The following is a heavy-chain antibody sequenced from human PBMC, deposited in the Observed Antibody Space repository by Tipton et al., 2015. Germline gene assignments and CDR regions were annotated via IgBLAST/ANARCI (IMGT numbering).Heavy chain of an antibody. CDR2: IDSSGRTI. CDR3: ARGHYVSRMDV. D-gene: IGHD3-10*01. V-gene: IGHV3-11*01. CDR1: GFTFSNYY. J-gene: IGHJ6*02. Sequence: SLRLSCAASGFTFSNYYMSWIRQAPGKGLEWLSYIDSSGRTIYYTDSVKGRFTISRDNSKNSLYLQMNGLRADDTAVYYCARGHYVSRMDVWGQGTTVTVSS.